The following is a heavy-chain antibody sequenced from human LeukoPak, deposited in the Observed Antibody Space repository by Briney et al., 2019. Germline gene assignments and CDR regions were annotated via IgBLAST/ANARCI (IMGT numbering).Heavy chain of an antibody. CDR1: GFTFSDYY. Sequence: GGSLRLSCAASGFTFSDYYMSWIRQAPGKGLEWVSYISSSGSTIYYADSVKGRFTISRDNAKNSLYLQMNSLRAEDTAVYYCARYLLYCSSTSCHHYYYYGMDVWGQGTTVTVSS. D-gene: IGHD2-2*01. CDR3: ARYLLYCSSTSCHHYYYYGMDV. CDR2: ISSSGSTI. V-gene: IGHV3-11*01. J-gene: IGHJ6*02.